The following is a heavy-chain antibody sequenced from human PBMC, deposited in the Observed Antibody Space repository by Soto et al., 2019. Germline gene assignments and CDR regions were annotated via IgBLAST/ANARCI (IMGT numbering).Heavy chain of an antibody. CDR3: ARVFANGYYYFGMDV. CDR2: ISAYNGNT. Sequence: ASVKVSCKASGYTFTSYGISWVRQAPGQGLEWMGWISAYNGNTNYAQKLQGRVTMTTDTSTSTAYMELRSLRSDDTAVYYCARVFANGYYYFGMDVWGQGTTVTVYS. CDR1: GYTFTSYG. D-gene: IGHD1-1*01. J-gene: IGHJ6*02. V-gene: IGHV1-18*01.